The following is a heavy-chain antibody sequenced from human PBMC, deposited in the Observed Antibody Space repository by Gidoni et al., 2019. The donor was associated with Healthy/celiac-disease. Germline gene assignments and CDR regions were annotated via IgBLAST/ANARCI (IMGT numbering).Heavy chain of an antibody. Sequence: QVQLQESGPGLVKPSETLSLTCTVSVGSISRYYWSWIRQPPGKGLSWIGYIDYSGSTNYNPSLKSRVTISVDTSKNQFSLKLSSVTAADTAVYYCARADGDYDILTGYYWGNDAFDIWGQGTMVTVSS. CDR1: VGSISRYY. D-gene: IGHD3-9*01. V-gene: IGHV4-59*01. J-gene: IGHJ3*02. CDR3: ARADGDYDILTGYYWGNDAFDI. CDR2: IDYSGST.